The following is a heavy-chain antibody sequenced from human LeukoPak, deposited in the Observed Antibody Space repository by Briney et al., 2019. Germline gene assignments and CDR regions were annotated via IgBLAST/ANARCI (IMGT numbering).Heavy chain of an antibody. CDR2: INPSGGST. Sequence: ASVKVSCKASGYTFTSYYMHWVRQAPGQGLEWMGIINPSGGSTSYAQKFQGRVTMTRDTSTSTVYMELSSLRSEDTAVYYCARDGIPYSSYLLPFDYWGQGTLVTVSS. J-gene: IGHJ4*02. CDR1: GYTFTSYY. V-gene: IGHV1-46*01. CDR3: ARDGIPYSSYLLPFDY. D-gene: IGHD5-12*01.